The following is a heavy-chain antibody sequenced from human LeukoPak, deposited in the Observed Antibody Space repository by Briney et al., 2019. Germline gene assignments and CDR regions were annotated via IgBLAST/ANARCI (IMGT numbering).Heavy chain of an antibody. Sequence: GGSLRLSCAASGFTFSDYWMHWVRQAPGKGLVLVSRINTDGTFIRHADSVQGRFTISRDAAKNTLFLQMNSLRAEDTAVYYCAREARVGGALQYWGQGVLVTVSA. CDR3: AREARVGGALQY. CDR2: INTDGTFI. V-gene: IGHV3-74*01. CDR1: GFTFSDYW. J-gene: IGHJ4*02. D-gene: IGHD1-26*01.